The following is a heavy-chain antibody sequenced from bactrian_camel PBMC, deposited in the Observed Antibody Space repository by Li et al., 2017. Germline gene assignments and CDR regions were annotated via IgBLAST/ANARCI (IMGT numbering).Heavy chain of an antibody. Sequence: SGGGSVQTGGSLRLSCAVSGRHNFMAWFRQVPGKAREGVAALRTGALTNFRNGGTTTHYADSVRGRFTIAQDKAANTLYLQMNNLAPEDTAMYYCAAGPDHKLCPGRWYNDTWKFFGGWGQGTQVTVS. CDR1: GRHNF. J-gene: IGHJ6*01. D-gene: IGHD2*01. CDR2: LRTGALTNFRNGGTTT. V-gene: IGHV3S28*01. CDR3: AAGPDHKLCPGRWYNDTWKFFGG.